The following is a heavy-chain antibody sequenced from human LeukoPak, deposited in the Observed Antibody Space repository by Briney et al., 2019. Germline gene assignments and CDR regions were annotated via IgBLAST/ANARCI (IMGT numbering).Heavy chain of an antibody. V-gene: IGHV4-59*01. J-gene: IGHJ4*02. CDR1: GGSISGYY. D-gene: IGHD1-26*01. CDR2: FYYTDNT. Sequence: SETLSLTCTVSGGSISGYYWTWIRQPPGKGLEWIGYFYYTDNTNPHPSLKSRVTLSLDTSKRQFSLKLSSVTAADTAVYYCARGLLVGNTGYYFDYWGQGTLVTVSS. CDR3: ARGLLVGNTGYYFDY.